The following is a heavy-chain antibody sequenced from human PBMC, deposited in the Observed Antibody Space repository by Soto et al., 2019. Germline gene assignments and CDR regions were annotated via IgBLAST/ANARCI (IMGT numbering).Heavy chain of an antibody. CDR3: ASRELLGIWFDP. J-gene: IGHJ5*02. Sequence: PSETLSLTCTVSGGSISSGDYYWSWIRQPPGKGLEWIGYIYYSGSTYYNPSLKSRVTISVDTSKNQFSLKLSSVTAADTAVYYCASRELLGIWFDPWGQGTLVTVSS. CDR2: IYYSGST. D-gene: IGHD1-26*01. CDR1: GGSISSGDYY. V-gene: IGHV4-30-4*01.